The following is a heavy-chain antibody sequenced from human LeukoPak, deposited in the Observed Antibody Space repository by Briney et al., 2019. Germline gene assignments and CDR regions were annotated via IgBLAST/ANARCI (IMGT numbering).Heavy chain of an antibody. J-gene: IGHJ6*02. CDR2: INPNSGGT. CDR3: ARVPSSSSSYNAMDV. CDR1: GYTFIGYY. V-gene: IGHV1-2*02. D-gene: IGHD6-6*01. Sequence: ASVKVSCKASGYTFIGYYMYWVRQAPGQGLEWMGWINPNSGGTDYAQKFQGRVTMTRDTSISTAYMEVSGLRSDDTAVYYCARVPSSSSSYNAMDVWGQGTTVTVSS.